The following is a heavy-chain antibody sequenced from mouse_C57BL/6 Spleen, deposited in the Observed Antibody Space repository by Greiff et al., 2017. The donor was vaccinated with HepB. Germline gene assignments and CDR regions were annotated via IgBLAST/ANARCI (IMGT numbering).Heavy chain of an antibody. V-gene: IGHV5-17*01. CDR1: GFTFSDYG. J-gene: IGHJ3*01. CDR3: ARGYDYDSSWFAY. D-gene: IGHD2-4*01. CDR2: ISSGSSTI. Sequence: EVQRVESGGGLVKPGGSLKLSCAASGFTFSDYGMHWVRQAPKKGLEWVAYISSGSSTIYYADTVKGRFTISRDNAKNTLFLQMTSLRSEDTAMYYCARGYDYDSSWFAYWGQGTLVTVSA.